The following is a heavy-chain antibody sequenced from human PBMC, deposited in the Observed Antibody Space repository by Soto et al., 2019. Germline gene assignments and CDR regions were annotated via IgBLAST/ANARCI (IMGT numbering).Heavy chain of an antibody. V-gene: IGHV3-30-3*01. J-gene: IGHJ6*02. CDR2: ISYDGSNK. D-gene: IGHD4-17*01. CDR1: GFTFSSYA. CDR3: ATEMTKDYYYGMDV. Sequence: GGSLRLSCAASGFTFSSYAMHWVRQAPGKGLEWVAVISYDGSNKYYADSVKGRFTISRDNSKNTLYLQMNSLRAEDTAVYYCATEMTKDYYYGMDVWGQGTTVTV.